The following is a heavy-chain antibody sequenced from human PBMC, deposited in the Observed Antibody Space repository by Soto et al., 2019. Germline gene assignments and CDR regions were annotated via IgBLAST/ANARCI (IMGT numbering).Heavy chain of an antibody. Sequence: ASVKVSCKASGYTFTGYYMHWVRQAPGQGLEWMGWINPNSGGTNYAQKFQGWVTMTRDTSISTAYMELSRLRSDDTAVYYCARSSQLWFLDYWGQGTLVSVSS. CDR1: GYTFTGYY. J-gene: IGHJ4*02. D-gene: IGHD5-18*01. CDR3: ARSSQLWFLDY. V-gene: IGHV1-2*04. CDR2: INPNSGGT.